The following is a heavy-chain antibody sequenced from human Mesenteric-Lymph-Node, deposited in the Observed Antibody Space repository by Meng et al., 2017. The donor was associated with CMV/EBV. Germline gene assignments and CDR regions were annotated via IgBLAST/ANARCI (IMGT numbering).Heavy chain of an antibody. CDR3: ASTSLNYYGSGSYPFDY. V-gene: IGHV4-30-4*08. CDR1: GGSINSGDHY. Sequence: LRLSCTVSGGSINSGDHYWSWIRQPPGKGLEWIGYIYYSGSTSYNPSLKSRVSILVDTSKNQFSLTVSSVTAADTAVYYCASTSLNYYGSGSYPFDYWGQGTLVTVSS. J-gene: IGHJ4*02. CDR2: IYYSGST. D-gene: IGHD3-10*01.